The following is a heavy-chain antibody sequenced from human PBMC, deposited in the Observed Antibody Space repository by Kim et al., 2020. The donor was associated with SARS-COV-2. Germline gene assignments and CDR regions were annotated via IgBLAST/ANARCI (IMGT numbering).Heavy chain of an antibody. J-gene: IGHJ4*02. V-gene: IGHV3-23*01. CDR3: AKRGGVSESAGEHSFDY. D-gene: IGHD3-10*01. CDR2: ISSRIGNT. Sequence: GGSLRLSCAASGFTFSTYGMTWVRQAPGKGLEWVSTISSRIGNTYYADSVKGRFTISRDNSRNTLYLQMNSLRAEDTAVYYCAKRGGVSESAGEHSFDYWGQGTLVTVSS. CDR1: GFTFSTYG.